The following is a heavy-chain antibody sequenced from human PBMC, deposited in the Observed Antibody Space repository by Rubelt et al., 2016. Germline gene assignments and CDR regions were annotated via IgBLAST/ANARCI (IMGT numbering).Heavy chain of an antibody. V-gene: IGHV4-38-2*02. Sequence: QVQLQQWGAGLLKPSETLSLTCTVSGDSISSDHFWAWIRQPPGKGLEWIGTPYYGGSTFYNPSLKRRVTISVDTSKNQVSLKLGLLTAADTAVYYCARLTRGLSGSYHFHYWGQGTLVTVSS. D-gene: IGHD1-26*01. CDR2: PYYGGST. CDR1: GDSISSDHF. CDR3: ARLTRGLSGSYHFHY. J-gene: IGHJ4*02.